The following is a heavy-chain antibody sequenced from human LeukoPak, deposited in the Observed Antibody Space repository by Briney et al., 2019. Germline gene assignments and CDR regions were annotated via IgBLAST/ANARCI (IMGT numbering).Heavy chain of an antibody. CDR2: ISAYNGNT. J-gene: IGHJ6*02. V-gene: IGHV1-18*01. D-gene: IGHD3-3*01. CDR3: ARGEITIFGVVRYGMDV. Sequence: SVKVSCKASGYTFTSYGISWVRQAPGQGLEWMGWISAYNGNTNYAQKLQGRVTMTTDTSTSTAYMELRSLRSDDTAVYYCARGEITIFGVVRYGMDVWGQGTTVTVSS. CDR1: GYTFTSYG.